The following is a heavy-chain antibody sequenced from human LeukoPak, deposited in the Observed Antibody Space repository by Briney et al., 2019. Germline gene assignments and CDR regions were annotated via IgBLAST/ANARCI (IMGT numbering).Heavy chain of an antibody. Sequence: PGGSLRLSCAASGFMFSSYSMTWVRQAPGKGLEWVSSISSSGGYMYYADSVKGRFTISRDNAKNSLYLQMNSLRAEDTAVYFCVRDGFQQLVSDYYYYYGMDVWGQGTTVTVSS. V-gene: IGHV3-21*01. CDR3: VRDGFQQLVSDYYYYYGMDV. CDR1: GFMFSSYS. J-gene: IGHJ6*02. D-gene: IGHD6-13*01. CDR2: ISSSGGYM.